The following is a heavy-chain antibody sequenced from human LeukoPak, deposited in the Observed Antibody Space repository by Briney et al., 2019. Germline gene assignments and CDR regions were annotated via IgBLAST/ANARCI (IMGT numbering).Heavy chain of an antibody. V-gene: IGHV4-30-2*01. CDR1: GGSIGSGGYS. J-gene: IGHJ3*02. Sequence: SQTLSLTCAVSGGSIGSGGYSWSWIRQPPGKGLEWIGYIYHSGSTYYNPSLKSRVTISVDRSKNQFSLKLSSVTAADTAVYYCARAVPAAMKGAFDIWGQGTMVTVSS. CDR3: ARAVPAAMKGAFDI. D-gene: IGHD2-2*01. CDR2: IYHSGST.